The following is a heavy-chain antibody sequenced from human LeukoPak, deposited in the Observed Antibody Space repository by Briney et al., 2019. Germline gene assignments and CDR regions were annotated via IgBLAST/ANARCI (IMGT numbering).Heavy chain of an antibody. V-gene: IGHV3-30*18. Sequence: PGGSLRLSCAASGFTFSSYGMHWVRQAPGKGLEWVAVISYDGSNKYYADSVKGRFTISRDNSKNTLYLQMNSLRAEDTAVYYCAKTLLRYFDWLLSGWDYWGQGTLVTVSS. J-gene: IGHJ4*02. CDR3: AKTLLRYFDWLLSGWDY. CDR1: GFTFSSYG. CDR2: ISYDGSNK. D-gene: IGHD3-9*01.